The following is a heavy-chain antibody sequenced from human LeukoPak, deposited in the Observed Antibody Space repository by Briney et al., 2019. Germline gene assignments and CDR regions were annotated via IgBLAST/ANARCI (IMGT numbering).Heavy chain of an antibody. Sequence: PSQTLSLTCTVSGDSISSGGYYWSWIRQPPGKGLEWIGYIDHSGSTYHNPSLKSRVTISVDRSKNQFSLKLSSVTAADTAVYYCARETIFGRNFDYWGQGTLVTVSS. J-gene: IGHJ4*02. CDR1: GDSISSGGYY. CDR3: ARETIFGRNFDY. D-gene: IGHD3-3*01. CDR2: IDHSGST. V-gene: IGHV4-30-2*01.